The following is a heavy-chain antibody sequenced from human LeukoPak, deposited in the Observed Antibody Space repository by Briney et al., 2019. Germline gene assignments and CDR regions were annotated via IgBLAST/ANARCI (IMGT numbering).Heavy chain of an antibody. CDR3: TTWIVVVIGFFGY. CDR1: GFTFSNAW. J-gene: IGHJ4*02. Sequence: GGSLRLSCAASGFTFSNAWMNWVRQAPGKGLEWVGRIKSKTDGGTTDYAAPVKGRFTILRDDSKNTLYLQMNSLKTEDTAVYYCTTWIVVVIGFFGYWGQGTLVTVSS. D-gene: IGHD3-22*01. CDR2: IKSKTDGGTT. V-gene: IGHV3-15*07.